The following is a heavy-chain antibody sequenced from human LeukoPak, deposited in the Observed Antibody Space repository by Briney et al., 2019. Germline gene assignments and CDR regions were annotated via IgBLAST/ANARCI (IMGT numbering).Heavy chain of an antibody. J-gene: IGHJ5*02. V-gene: IGHV4-34*01. CDR2: INHSGST. CDR1: GFTFSNYW. Sequence: GSLSLSCAASGFTFSNYWMSWVRQAPGKGLEWIGEINHSGSTNYNPSLKSRVTISVDTSKNQFSLKLSSVTAADTAVYYCARGQYQLLPGNWFDPWGQGTLVTVSS. CDR3: ARGQYQLLPGNWFDP. D-gene: IGHD2-2*01.